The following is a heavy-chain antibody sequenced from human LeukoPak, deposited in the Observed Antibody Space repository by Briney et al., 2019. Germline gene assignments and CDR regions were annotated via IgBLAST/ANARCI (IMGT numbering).Heavy chain of an antibody. CDR3: ANCIAVAGTPLDY. CDR2: ISGSGGST. Sequence: ETLSLTCTVSGGSISSYQWSWIRQPPGKGLEWVSAISGSGGSTYYADSVKGRFTISRDNSKNTLYLQMNSLRAEDTAVYYCANCIAVAGTPLDYWGQGTLVTVSS. CDR1: GGSISSYQ. V-gene: IGHV3-23*01. D-gene: IGHD6-19*01. J-gene: IGHJ4*02.